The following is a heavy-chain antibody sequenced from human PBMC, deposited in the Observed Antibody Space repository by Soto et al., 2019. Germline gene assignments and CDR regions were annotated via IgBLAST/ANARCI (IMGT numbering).Heavy chain of an antibody. J-gene: IGHJ6*02. Sequence: GGSLRLSCAASGFNFNSYTINWVRQALGKRLEWLSSISSSGYIFSTDSVRGRFTISRDNAKNSVYLQINSLRAEDTAVYFCARDCSGGSCYPGMDVWGQGTTVTVSS. D-gene: IGHD2-15*01. CDR1: GFNFNSYT. V-gene: IGHV3-21*01. CDR3: ARDCSGGSCYPGMDV. CDR2: ISSSGYI.